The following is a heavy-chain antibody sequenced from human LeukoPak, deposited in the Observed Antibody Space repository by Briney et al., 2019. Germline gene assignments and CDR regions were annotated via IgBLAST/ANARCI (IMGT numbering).Heavy chain of an antibody. CDR1: GFTLSSYA. CDR2: ISGSGGST. D-gene: IGHD3-10*01. Sequence: PGGSLRLSCAASGFTLSSYAMSWVRQAPGKGLEWVSAISGSGGSTYYADSVKGRFTISRDNSKNTLYLQMNSLRAEDTAVYYCAKDLFSGSGRAGNMDVWGKGTTVTVSS. V-gene: IGHV3-23*01. J-gene: IGHJ6*03. CDR3: AKDLFSGSGRAGNMDV.